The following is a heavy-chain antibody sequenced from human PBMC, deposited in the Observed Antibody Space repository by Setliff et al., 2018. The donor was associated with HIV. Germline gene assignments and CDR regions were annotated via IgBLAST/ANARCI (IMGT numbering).Heavy chain of an antibody. J-gene: IGHJ4*02. V-gene: IGHV3-7*03. CDR1: GFTFSNYA. CDR2: INWDGSEK. D-gene: IGHD1-26*01. Sequence: GGSLRLSCAASGFTFSNYAMSWVRQAPGKGLEWVSLINWDGSEKNYMDSVKGRFTISRDNAKNSLYLQMNSLRVEDTAVYYCATDCAVVGGTGSLDSWGQGTLVTVSS. CDR3: ATDCAVVGGTGSLDS.